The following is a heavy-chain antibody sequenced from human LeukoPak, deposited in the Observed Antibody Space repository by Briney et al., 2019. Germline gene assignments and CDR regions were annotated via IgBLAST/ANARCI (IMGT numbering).Heavy chain of an antibody. V-gene: IGHV3-30*18. D-gene: IGHD1-26*01. Sequence: GGSLRLSCAASGFTFSSYGMHWVRQAPGKGLEWVAVISYDGSNKYYADSVKGRFTISRDNSKNTLYLQMNSLRAEDTAVYYCAKVGGWEPILGYLDYWGQGTLVTVSS. CDR2: ISYDGSNK. CDR1: GFTFSSYG. CDR3: AKVGGWEPILGYLDY. J-gene: IGHJ4*02.